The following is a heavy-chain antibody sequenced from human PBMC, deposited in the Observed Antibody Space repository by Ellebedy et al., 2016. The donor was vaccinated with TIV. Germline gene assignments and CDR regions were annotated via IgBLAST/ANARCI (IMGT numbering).Heavy chain of an antibody. J-gene: IGHJ4*02. D-gene: IGHD5-12*01. Sequence: SETLSLTCTVSGGSISSYYWSWIRQPPGKGLEWIGYIYYSGSTNYNPSLKSRVTISVDTSKNQFSLKLSSVTAADTAVYYCARDPGYIVATISYFDYWGQGTLVTVSS. CDR3: ARDPGYIVATISYFDY. V-gene: IGHV4-59*01. CDR2: IYYSGST. CDR1: GGSISSYY.